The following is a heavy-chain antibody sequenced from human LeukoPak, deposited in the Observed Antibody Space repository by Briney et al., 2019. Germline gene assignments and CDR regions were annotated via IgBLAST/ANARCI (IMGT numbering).Heavy chain of an antibody. CDR2: INPNSGGT. CDR3: ARAVLQLRYFDWLLSAFDY. Sequence: ASVKVSCKASGYTFTGYYMHWVQQAPGQGLQWMGWINPNSGGTNYAQKLQGRVTMTTDTSTSTAYMELRSLRSDDTAVYYCARAVLQLRYFDWLLSAFDYWGQGTLVTVSS. D-gene: IGHD3-9*01. CDR1: GYTFTGYY. J-gene: IGHJ4*02. V-gene: IGHV1-2*02.